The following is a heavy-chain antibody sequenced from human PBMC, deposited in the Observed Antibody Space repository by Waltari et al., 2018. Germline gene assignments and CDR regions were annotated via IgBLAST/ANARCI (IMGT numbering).Heavy chain of an antibody. CDR3: VAGTRLGAFDI. CDR2: FDPEDGET. Sequence: QVQLVQSGAEVKKPGASVKVSCKVSGYTLTELSMHWVRQAPGKGLEWMGGFDPEDGETIYAQKFQGRVTMTADTSTDTAYMELSSLRSEDTAVYYCVAGTRLGAFDIWGQGTMVTVSS. J-gene: IGHJ3*02. CDR1: GYTLTELS. V-gene: IGHV1-24*01. D-gene: IGHD2-15*01.